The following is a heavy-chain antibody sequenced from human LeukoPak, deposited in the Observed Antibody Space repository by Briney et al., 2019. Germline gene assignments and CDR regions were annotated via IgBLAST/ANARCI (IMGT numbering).Heavy chain of an antibody. CDR3: GKEQSGSYAHAFDP. Sequence: GGSLRLSCGAFGFTFSTYAMSWVRQAPGKGLEWVSSISGSGGSTYNADSVKGRFTISRDNSRNTLYLQMNSLRTDDTAVYYCGKEQSGSYAHAFDPWGQGTVVTVSS. D-gene: IGHD3-3*01. J-gene: IGHJ5*02. CDR2: ISGSGGST. CDR1: GFTFSTYA. V-gene: IGHV3-23*01.